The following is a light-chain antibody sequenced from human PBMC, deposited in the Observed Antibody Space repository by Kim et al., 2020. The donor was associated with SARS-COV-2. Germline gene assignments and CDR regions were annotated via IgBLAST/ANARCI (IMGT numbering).Light chain of an antibody. Sequence: DIVMTQSPDSLAVSLGERATINCKSSQSVLYSSNNKNYLAWFQQKPRQPPKLLIYWASTRESGVPDRFSGSGSGTGFTLTISSLQAEDVAVYYCQQYYSSPITFGQGTRLEIK. CDR3: QQYYSSPIT. CDR2: WAS. J-gene: IGKJ5*01. V-gene: IGKV4-1*01. CDR1: QSVLYSSNNKNY.